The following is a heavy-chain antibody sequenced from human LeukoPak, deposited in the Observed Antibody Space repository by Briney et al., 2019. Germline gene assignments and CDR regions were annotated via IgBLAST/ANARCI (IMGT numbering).Heavy chain of an antibody. Sequence: PGGSLGLSCAASGFTFSSYTMSWVRQAPGKGLGGVSAISGSGGSTYYADSVKGRFTISRDNSKNTLYLQMNSLRAEDTAVYYCAKEGGSRGYFDYWGQGTLVTVSS. J-gene: IGHJ4*02. CDR3: AKEGGSRGYFDY. CDR1: GFTFSSYT. CDR2: ISGSGGST. V-gene: IGHV3-23*01.